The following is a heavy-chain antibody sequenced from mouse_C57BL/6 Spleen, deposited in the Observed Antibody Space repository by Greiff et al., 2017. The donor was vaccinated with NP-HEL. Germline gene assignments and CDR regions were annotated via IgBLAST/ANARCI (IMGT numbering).Heavy chain of an antibody. CDR3: ARSGDYYGSSRLYAMDY. CDR2: IDPSDSYT. V-gene: IGHV1-59*01. J-gene: IGHJ4*01. D-gene: IGHD1-1*01. Sequence: QVQLQQPGAELVRPGTSVKLSCKASGYTFTSYWMHWVKQRPGQGLEWIGVIDPSDSYTNYNQKFKGKATLTVDTSSSTAYMQLSSLTSEDSAVYYCARSGDYYGSSRLYAMDYWGQGTSVTVSS. CDR1: GYTFTSYW.